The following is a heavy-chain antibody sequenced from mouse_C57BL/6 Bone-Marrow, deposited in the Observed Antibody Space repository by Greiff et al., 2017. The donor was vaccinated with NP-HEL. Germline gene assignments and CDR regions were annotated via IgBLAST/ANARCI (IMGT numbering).Heavy chain of an antibody. D-gene: IGHD1-1*01. CDR3: TTIYGAY. Sequence: VQLQQSGAELVRPGASVKLSCTASGFNIKDDYMHWVKQRPEQGLEWIGWIDPENGDTEYAAKFQGKATITADTSSNTAYLQLSSLTSEDTAVYYCTTIYGAYWGQGTLVTVSA. J-gene: IGHJ3*01. CDR2: IDPENGDT. V-gene: IGHV14-4*01. CDR1: GFNIKDDY.